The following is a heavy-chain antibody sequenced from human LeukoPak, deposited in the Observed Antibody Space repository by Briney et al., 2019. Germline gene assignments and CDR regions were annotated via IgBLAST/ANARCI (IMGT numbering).Heavy chain of an antibody. V-gene: IGHV3-7*01. CDR1: GFTFSRHW. Sequence: GGSLRLSCAASGFTFSRHWMSWVRQAPGKGLEWVANINQDGSEKHYVDSVKGRFTISRDNSKNTLYLQMNSLRAEDTAVYYCAKGISIIAVAGTSDYWGQGTLVTVSS. D-gene: IGHD6-19*01. J-gene: IGHJ4*02. CDR3: AKGISIIAVAGTSDY. CDR2: INQDGSEK.